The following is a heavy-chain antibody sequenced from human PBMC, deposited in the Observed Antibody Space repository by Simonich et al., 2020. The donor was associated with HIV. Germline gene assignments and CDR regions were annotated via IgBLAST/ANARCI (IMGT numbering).Heavy chain of an antibody. V-gene: IGHV3-23*01. CDR2: ITDSNEST. J-gene: IGHJ5*01. Sequence: EVQLLESGGGLVQPGGSLRLSCAASGFTFSSYAMSWVRQAPGKGVEWVSVITDSNESTNYADSVKGRFTISRDNSKNTLYLQMNSLRAEDTAVYYCVNRAWLDSWGQGALVTVSS. CDR1: GFTFSSYA. D-gene: IGHD3-10*01. CDR3: VNRAWLDS.